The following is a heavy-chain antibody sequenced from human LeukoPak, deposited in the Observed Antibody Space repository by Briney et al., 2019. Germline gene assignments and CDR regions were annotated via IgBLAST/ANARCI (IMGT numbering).Heavy chain of an antibody. Sequence: SETLSLTCTVSGGSISSYYWSWIRQPAGKGLEWIGRIYTSGSTNYNPSLKSRVTMSVDTSKNQFSLKLSSVTAADTAVYYCARAPRIYHYYYMDVWGKGTTVTVSS. V-gene: IGHV4-4*07. J-gene: IGHJ6*03. CDR3: ARAPRIYHYYYMDV. CDR1: GGSISSYY. CDR2: IYTSGST.